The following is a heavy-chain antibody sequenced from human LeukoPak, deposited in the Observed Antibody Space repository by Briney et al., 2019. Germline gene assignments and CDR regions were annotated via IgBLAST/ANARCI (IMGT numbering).Heavy chain of an antibody. J-gene: IGHJ3*02. D-gene: IGHD3-10*01. CDR2: IIPIFGTA. V-gene: IGHV1-69*06. CDR1: GGTFSSYA. Sequence: SVKVSCKASGGTFSSYAISWVRQAPGQGLEWMGGIIPIFGTANYAQKFQGRVTITADKSTSTAYMELSSLRSEDTAVYYCARELADYYGSGSYYEILFDAFDIWGQGTMVTVSS. CDR3: ARELADYYGSGSYYEILFDAFDI.